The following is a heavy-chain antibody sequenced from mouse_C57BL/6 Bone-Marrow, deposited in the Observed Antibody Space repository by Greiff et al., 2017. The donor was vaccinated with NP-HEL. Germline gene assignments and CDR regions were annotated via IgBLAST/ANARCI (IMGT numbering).Heavy chain of an antibody. D-gene: IGHD2-10*01. CDR2: IDPSDSYT. CDR3: ARRPLQIRDAMDY. V-gene: IGHV1-69*01. J-gene: IGHJ4*01. Sequence: VQLQQPGAELVMPGASVKLSCKASGYTFTSYWMHWVKQSPGQGLEWIGEIDPSDSYTNYNQKFKGKSTLTVDKSSSTAYMQLSSLTSEDSAVYYCARRPLQIRDAMDYWGKGTSVTVSS. CDR1: GYTFTSYW.